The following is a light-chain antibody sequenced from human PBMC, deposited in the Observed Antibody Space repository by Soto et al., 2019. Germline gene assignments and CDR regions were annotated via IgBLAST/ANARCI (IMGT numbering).Light chain of an antibody. CDR3: QHYDVWPLA. Sequence: EIVLTQSPATLSVSPGGGATLSCRASQSVSSHLAWYQQKPGQGPRLLIYDASTRATGIPARFSGSGSGTEFTLTISSLQSEDFGVYYCQHYDVWPLAFSQGTKV. CDR1: QSVSSH. CDR2: DAS. V-gene: IGKV3-15*01. J-gene: IGKJ1*01.